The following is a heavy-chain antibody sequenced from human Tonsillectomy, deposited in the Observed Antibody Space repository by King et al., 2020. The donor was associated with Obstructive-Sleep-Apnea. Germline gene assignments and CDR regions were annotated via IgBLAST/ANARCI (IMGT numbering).Heavy chain of an antibody. J-gene: IGHJ6*02. CDR1: GYTFTSYA. D-gene: IGHD3-3*01. V-gene: IGHV1-3*01. Sequence: QLVQSGAEVKKPGASVKVSCRASGYTFTSYAIHWVRQAPGQSLEWMGWINAANGISIYSQQLQGRVTITRDTSTGTAYMELSSLRSEDTAVYYCAGTIIPYYYYYGMDVWGQGTTVTVSS. CDR3: AGTIIPYYYYYGMDV. CDR2: INAANGIS.